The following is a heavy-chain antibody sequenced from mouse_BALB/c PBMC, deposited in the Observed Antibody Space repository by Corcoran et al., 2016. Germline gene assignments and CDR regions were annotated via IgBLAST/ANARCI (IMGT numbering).Heavy chain of an antibody. CDR2: INTYTGEP. V-gene: IGHV9-3-1*01. CDR1: GYTFTNYG. J-gene: IGHJ4*01. CDR3: AREPYAMDY. Sequence: QIQLVQTGPELKKPGETVKISFKASGYTFTNYGMNWVKQAPGKGLKWMGWINTYTGEPTYADDFKGRFAFSLETSASTAYLQINNLKNEDTATYFCAREPYAMDYWGQGTTVTVSS.